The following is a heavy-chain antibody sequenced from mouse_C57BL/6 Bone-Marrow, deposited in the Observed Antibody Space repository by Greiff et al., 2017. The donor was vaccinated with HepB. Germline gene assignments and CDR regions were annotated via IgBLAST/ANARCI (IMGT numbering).Heavy chain of an antibody. Sequence: EVKLMESGGGLVKPGGSLKLSCAASGFTFSDYGMHWVRQAPEKGLEWVAYISSGSSPIYYADTVKVRFTISRDNAKNTLFLQMTSLRSEDTAMYYWARRGYGSSHWYFGVWGTGTTVTVSS. V-gene: IGHV5-17*01. CDR1: GFTFSDYG. CDR2: ISSGSSPI. J-gene: IGHJ1*03. CDR3: ARRGYGSSHWYFGV. D-gene: IGHD1-1*01.